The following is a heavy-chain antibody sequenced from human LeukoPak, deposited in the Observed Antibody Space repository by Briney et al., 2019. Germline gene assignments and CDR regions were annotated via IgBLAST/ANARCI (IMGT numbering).Heavy chain of an antibody. CDR3: ARYCSGGSCYRLGPQFDY. CDR2: IYYSGST. J-gene: IGHJ4*02. V-gene: IGHV4-39*07. D-gene: IGHD2-15*01. Sequence: PSETLSLTCTVSGGSISSYYWGWIRQPPGKGLEWIGSIYYSGSTYYNPSLKSRVTISVDTSKNQFSLKLSSVTAADTAVYYCARYCSGGSCYRLGPQFDYWGQGTLVTVSS. CDR1: GGSISSYY.